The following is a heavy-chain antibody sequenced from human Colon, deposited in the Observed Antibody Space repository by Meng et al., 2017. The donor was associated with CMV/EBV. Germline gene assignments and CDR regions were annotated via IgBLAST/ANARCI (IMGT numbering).Heavy chain of an antibody. CDR1: GFTFSSYD. CDR3: ARGLHSYDFWSGYYGSSYYYYGMDV. Sequence: ESLKISCAASGFTFSSYDMHWVRQATGKGLEWVSAIGTAGDTYYPGSVKGRFTISRENAKNSLYLQMNSLRAGDTAVYYCARGLHSYDFWSGYYGSSYYYYGMDVWGQGTTVTVSS. V-gene: IGHV3-13*01. CDR2: IGTAGDT. D-gene: IGHD3-3*01. J-gene: IGHJ6*02.